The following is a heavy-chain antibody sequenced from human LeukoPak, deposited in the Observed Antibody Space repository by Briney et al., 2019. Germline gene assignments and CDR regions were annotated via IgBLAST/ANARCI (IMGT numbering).Heavy chain of an antibody. CDR2: ISAYNGNT. CDR1: GYTFTSYG. J-gene: IGHJ6*02. Sequence: ASVKVSCKASGYTFTSYGISWVRQAPGQGLEWMGWISAYNGNTNYAQKLQGRVTMTTDTSTSTAYMELSSLRSEDTAVYYCARDLNRRILTSYYGMDVWGQGTTVTVSS. CDR3: ARDLNRRILTSYYGMDV. V-gene: IGHV1-18*01. D-gene: IGHD3-9*01.